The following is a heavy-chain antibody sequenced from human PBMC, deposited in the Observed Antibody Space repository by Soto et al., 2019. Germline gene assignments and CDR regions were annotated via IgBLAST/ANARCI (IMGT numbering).Heavy chain of an antibody. CDR2: ISGSGGST. CDR1: GFTFSSYA. CDR3: AKDALITMIVVALNAFDI. J-gene: IGHJ3*02. V-gene: IGHV3-23*01. D-gene: IGHD3-22*01. Sequence: TEGSLRLSCAASGFTFSSYAMSWVRQAPGKGLEWVSAISGSGGSTYYADSVKGRFTISRDNSKNTLYLQMNSLRAEDTAVYYCAKDALITMIVVALNAFDIWGQGTMVTVSS.